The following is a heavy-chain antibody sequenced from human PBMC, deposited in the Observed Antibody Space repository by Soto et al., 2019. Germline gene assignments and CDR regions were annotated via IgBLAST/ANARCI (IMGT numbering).Heavy chain of an antibody. J-gene: IGHJ4*02. CDR3: ARDKITGRFDY. V-gene: IGHV4-34*01. CDR1: GGPFSGYY. D-gene: IGHD2-8*02. CDR2: INHSGST. Sequence: QVQLQQWGAGLLKPSETLSLTCAVYGGPFSGYYWTWIRQPPGTGLEWIGEINHSGSTNYNPSLKGRVTISVDTSKNQFSLKLTSVTAADTAVYYCARDKITGRFDYWGQGTLVTVSS.